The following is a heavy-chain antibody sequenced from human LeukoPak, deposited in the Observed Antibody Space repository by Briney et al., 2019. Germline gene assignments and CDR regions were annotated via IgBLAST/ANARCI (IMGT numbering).Heavy chain of an antibody. Sequence: SETLSLTCAVYGGSFSGYYWSWIRQPPGKGLEWIGEINHSGSTNYNPSLKSRVTISVDTSKNQFSLKLSSVTAADTAVYYCARIAVAAAGGSPFDYWGQGTLVTVSS. J-gene: IGHJ4*02. V-gene: IGHV4-34*01. CDR1: GGSFSGYY. D-gene: IGHD6-19*01. CDR3: ARIAVAAAGGSPFDY. CDR2: INHSGST.